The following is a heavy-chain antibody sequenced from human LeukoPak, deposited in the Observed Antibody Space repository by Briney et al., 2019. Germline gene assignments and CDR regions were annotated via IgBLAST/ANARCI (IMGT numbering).Heavy chain of an antibody. CDR3: ARDRCGGDCYDFDY. CDR1: GYTFTSYA. Sequence: ASVKVSCKASGYTFTSYAMHWVRQAPGQGLEWMGWINAGNGNTKYSQKFQGRVIITRDTSASTAYMELSSLRSEDTAVYYCARDRCGGDCYDFDYWGQGTLVTVSS. D-gene: IGHD2-21*02. J-gene: IGHJ4*02. CDR2: INAGNGNT. V-gene: IGHV1-3*01.